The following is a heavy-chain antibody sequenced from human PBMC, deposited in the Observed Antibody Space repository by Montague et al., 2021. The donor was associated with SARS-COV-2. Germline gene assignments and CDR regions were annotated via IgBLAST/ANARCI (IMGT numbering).Heavy chain of an antibody. CDR1: GFPFSSYA. CDR3: AKETAAIGNPLFDS. V-gene: IGHV3-23*01. CDR2: IVNNGRKS. Sequence: SRRLSCAASGFPFSSYAMSLFRQAPGKGLEWVSGIVNNGRKSFYADSVKGRFVISRDNSDKMVYLQLNSLRAEDTAIYYCAKETAAIGNPLFDSWG. J-gene: IGHJ4*01. D-gene: IGHD4-23*01.